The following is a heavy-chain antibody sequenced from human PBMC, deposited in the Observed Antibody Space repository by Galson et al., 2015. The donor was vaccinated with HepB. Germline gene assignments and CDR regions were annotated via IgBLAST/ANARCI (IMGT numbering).Heavy chain of an antibody. CDR3: ARQGGQLWYLPPYYYGMDV. J-gene: IGHJ6*02. Sequence: ETLSLTCTVSGGSISSSSYYWGWIRQPPGKGLEWIGSIYYSGSTYYNPSLKSRVTISVDTSKNQFSLKLSSVTAADTAVYYCARQGGQLWYLPPYYYGMDVWGQGTTVTVSS. CDR1: GGSISSSSYY. V-gene: IGHV4-39*01. D-gene: IGHD5-18*01. CDR2: IYYSGST.